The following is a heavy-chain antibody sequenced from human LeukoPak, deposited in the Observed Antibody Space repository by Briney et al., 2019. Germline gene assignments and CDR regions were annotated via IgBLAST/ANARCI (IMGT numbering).Heavy chain of an antibody. CDR3: VRDWGYYGSGSYIFDY. Sequence: GGSLRLSCAASGFTFSNYNMNWVRQAPGKGLEWVSSISYSSTNIYYADSVKGRFTISRDNSRNTLYLQMNSLRADDTAVYYCVRDWGYYGSGSYIFDYWGQGTLVTVSS. D-gene: IGHD3-10*01. CDR2: ISYSSTNI. V-gene: IGHV3-21*01. J-gene: IGHJ4*02. CDR1: GFTFSNYN.